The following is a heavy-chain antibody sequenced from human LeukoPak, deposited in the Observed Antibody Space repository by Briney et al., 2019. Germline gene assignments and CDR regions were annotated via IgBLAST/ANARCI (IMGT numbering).Heavy chain of an antibody. Sequence: PGGSLRLSCAASGFTFSSYWMHWVRQAPGKGLVWVSRINSDGSSTNYADSVKGRFTISRDNAKNTLYLQMNSLRAEDTAVYYCARGMGEWLLSYYFDYWGQGTLVTVSS. CDR3: ARGMGEWLLSYYFDY. J-gene: IGHJ4*02. D-gene: IGHD3-3*01. V-gene: IGHV3-74*01. CDR1: GFTFSSYW. CDR2: INSDGSST.